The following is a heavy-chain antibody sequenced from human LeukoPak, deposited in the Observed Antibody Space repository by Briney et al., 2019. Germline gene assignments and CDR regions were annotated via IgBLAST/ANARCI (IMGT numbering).Heavy chain of an antibody. J-gene: IGHJ4*02. D-gene: IGHD2/OR15-2a*01. V-gene: IGHV4-59*01. CDR3: ARDRTLYYFDY. CDR1: GGSISSYY. Sequence: SETLSLTCTVSGGSISSYYWSWIRQPPGKGLEWIGYIYYSGSTNYNPSLKSRITISVDTSKNQFSLKLNSVTAADTAVYYCARDRTLYYFDYWGQGTLVTVSS. CDR2: IYYSGST.